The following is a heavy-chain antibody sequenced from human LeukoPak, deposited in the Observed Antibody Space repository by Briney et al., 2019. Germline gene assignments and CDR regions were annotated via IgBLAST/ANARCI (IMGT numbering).Heavy chain of an antibody. D-gene: IGHD6-13*01. CDR1: GGSISSGGYY. CDR2: IYYSGST. Sequence: SETLSLTCTVSGGSISSGGYYWSWIRQRPGKGLEWIGYIYYSGSTYYNPSLKSRVTISVDTSKNQFSLKLSSVSAADTAVYYCARVVAAAGLIWFDPWGQGTLVTVSS. CDR3: ARVVAAAGLIWFDP. V-gene: IGHV4-31*03. J-gene: IGHJ5*02.